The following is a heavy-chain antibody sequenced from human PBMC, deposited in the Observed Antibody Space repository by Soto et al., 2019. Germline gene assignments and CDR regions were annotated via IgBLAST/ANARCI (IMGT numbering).Heavy chain of an antibody. J-gene: IGHJ6*02. Sequence: SETLSLTCAVYIGSFSGYYWTWIRQHPGKGLEWIGYNYYSGITYYNPSLKSRVTISLDTSKNQFSLKLSSVTAADTAVYYCARGSSIAGLYYGMDVWGQGTTVTVSS. CDR1: IGSFSGYY. CDR2: NYYSGIT. V-gene: IGHV4-34*09. D-gene: IGHD6-6*01. CDR3: ARGSSIAGLYYGMDV.